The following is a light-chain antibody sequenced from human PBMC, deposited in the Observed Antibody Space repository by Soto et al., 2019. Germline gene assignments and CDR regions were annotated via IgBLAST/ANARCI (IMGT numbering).Light chain of an antibody. CDR1: QDIKYY. CDR2: SAS. J-gene: IGKJ5*01. Sequence: DIQMTQSPSSLSASEGDRVTITCQASQDIKYYVNWYQQKPGKAPKLLIFSASNLQGGVPSRFSGTGSGTDFTFTISSLLPEDFATYYCQQTYTTPRTFGQGTRLEIK. CDR3: QQTYTTPRT. V-gene: IGKV1-39*01.